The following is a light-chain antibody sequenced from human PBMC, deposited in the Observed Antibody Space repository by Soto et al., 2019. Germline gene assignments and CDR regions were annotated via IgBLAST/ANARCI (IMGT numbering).Light chain of an antibody. J-gene: IGKJ3*01. CDR3: QQYNKWPLFT. CDR2: GAS. V-gene: IGKV3-15*01. Sequence: ETLMTQSPATLSVSPGERATLSCRASQSVGNNLAWYQQRPAQAPKLLIYGASTRATGTPARFSGSGSGTEFTLTINSLQSEDFALYYCQQYNKWPLFTFGPGTRVDI. CDR1: QSVGNN.